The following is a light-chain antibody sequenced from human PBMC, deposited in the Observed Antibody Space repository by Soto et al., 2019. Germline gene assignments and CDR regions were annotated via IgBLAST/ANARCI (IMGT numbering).Light chain of an antibody. V-gene: IGKV3-20*01. Sequence: EIVLTQSPGTLSLSAGERATLSCRASQSVSSNHLAWYQQKPGQPPRLLISGASSRATGIPDRFIGSGSGTDFTLTISSLEPEDFAVYYCQHYGRSPPSWTFGQGTKVEIK. CDR1: QSVSSNH. CDR3: QHYGRSPPSWT. J-gene: IGKJ1*01. CDR2: GAS.